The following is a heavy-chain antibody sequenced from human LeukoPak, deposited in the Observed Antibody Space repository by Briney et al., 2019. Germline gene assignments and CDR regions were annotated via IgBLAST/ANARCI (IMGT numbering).Heavy chain of an antibody. CDR3: ARGKSDSGDYPIFDC. J-gene: IGHJ4*02. V-gene: IGHV3-23*01. Sequence: GGSLRLSCAASGFTFSRSAMTWVRQGPGTGLEFVASIIYSGGATYYADSVKGRFTISRDNSKNTLFLRMNSLRVEDTATYYCARGKSDSGDYPIFDCWGQGTLVTVSS. CDR1: GFTFSRSA. D-gene: IGHD3-10*01. CDR2: IIYSGGAT.